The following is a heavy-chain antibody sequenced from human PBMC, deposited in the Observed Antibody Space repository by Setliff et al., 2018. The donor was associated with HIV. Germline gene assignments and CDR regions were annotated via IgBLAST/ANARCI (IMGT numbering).Heavy chain of an antibody. CDR2: ISSSGSTI. CDR3: ARDPGRYNGMDV. V-gene: IGHV3-48*03. CDR1: GFTFSSYE. Sequence: PGGSLRLSCAASGFTFSSYEMNWVRQAPGKGLEWVSDISSSGSTIYYADSVKGRFTISRDNTKNSLYLQMNSLRAEDTAVYYCARDPGRYNGMDVWGQGTTVTVSS. D-gene: IGHD1-20*01. J-gene: IGHJ6*02.